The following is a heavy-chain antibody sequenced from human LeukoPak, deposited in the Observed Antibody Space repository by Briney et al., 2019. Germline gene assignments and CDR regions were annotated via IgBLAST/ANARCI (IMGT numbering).Heavy chain of an antibody. CDR1: GGTFSSYA. D-gene: IGHD3-10*01. Sequence: SVKVSCKASGGTFSSYAISWVRHAPGQGLEWMGGIIPIFGTANYAQKFQGRVTITTDESTSTAYMELSSLRSEDTAVYYCARDQGSGSYYNSAWFDPWGQGTLVTVSS. J-gene: IGHJ5*02. V-gene: IGHV1-69*05. CDR3: ARDQGSGSYYNSAWFDP. CDR2: IIPIFGTA.